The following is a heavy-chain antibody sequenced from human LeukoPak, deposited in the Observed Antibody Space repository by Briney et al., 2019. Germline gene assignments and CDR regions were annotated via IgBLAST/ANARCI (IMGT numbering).Heavy chain of an antibody. CDR2: MNPNSGNT. CDR3: ARGAITIFGVVIMSYYYYGMDV. V-gene: IGHV1-8*01. D-gene: IGHD3-3*01. Sequence: GASVKVSCKASGYTFTSYDINWVRQATGQGLEWMGWMNPNSGNTGYAQKFQGRVTMTRNTSISTAYMELSSLRSEDTAVYYCARGAITIFGVVIMSYYYYGMDVWGQGTTVTVSS. CDR1: GYTFTSYD. J-gene: IGHJ6*02.